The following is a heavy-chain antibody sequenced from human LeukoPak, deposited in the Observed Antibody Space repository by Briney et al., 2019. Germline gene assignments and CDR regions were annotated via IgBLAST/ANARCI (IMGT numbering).Heavy chain of an antibody. Sequence: ASVKVSCKASGYTFTGYYMHWVRQAPGQGLEWMGWINPNSGGTNYAQKFQGRVTMTRDTSISTAYMELSRLRSDDTAVYYCAAGYYDFWSGPVDSYYMDVWGKGTTVTVSS. J-gene: IGHJ6*03. CDR2: INPNSGGT. D-gene: IGHD3-3*01. V-gene: IGHV1-2*02. CDR1: GYTFTGYY. CDR3: AAGYYDFWSGPVDSYYMDV.